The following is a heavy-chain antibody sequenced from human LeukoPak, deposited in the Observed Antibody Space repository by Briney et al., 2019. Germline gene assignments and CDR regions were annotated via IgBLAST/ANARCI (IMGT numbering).Heavy chain of an antibody. D-gene: IGHD3-9*01. CDR3: AKWGDYDVLTGYYASDY. CDR2: ITGGGSGI. Sequence: AGGSLRLSCAASGFTFSNYAMSWVRQAPGKGLEWVSAITGGGSGIYYADSMKSRFTISRDNSKNTLYLQINSLRAEDTAVYYCAKWGDYDVLTGYYASDYWGQGTLVTVSS. V-gene: IGHV3-23*01. CDR1: GFTFSNYA. J-gene: IGHJ4*02.